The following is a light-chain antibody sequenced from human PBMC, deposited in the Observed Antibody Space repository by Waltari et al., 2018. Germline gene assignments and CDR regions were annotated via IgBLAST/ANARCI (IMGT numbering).Light chain of an antibody. CDR1: NIGRKS. CDR2: DGS. CDR3: QVWDTSSNLHVV. V-gene: IGLV3-21*03. Sequence: SYVLTQPPSVSVAPGKTARITCGGNNIGRKSVHWYQQKPGQAPVLVVYDGSDRPAGIPEGFSGSNSGNTATLTISRVEAGDEADYYCQVWDTSSNLHVVFGGGAKLTVL. J-gene: IGLJ2*01.